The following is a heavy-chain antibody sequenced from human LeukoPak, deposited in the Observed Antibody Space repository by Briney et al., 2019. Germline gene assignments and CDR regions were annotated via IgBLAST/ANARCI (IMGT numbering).Heavy chain of an antibody. CDR1: GFTFGSYW. CDR3: SRLGGSYYHY. Sequence: GGSLRLSCAASGFTFGSYWMSWVRQAPGKGLEWVANIKQDGSEKYYVDPVKGRFTISRDNAKKSLYLQMNSLRAEDTAVYHCSRLGGSYYHYWGQGTLVTVSS. J-gene: IGHJ4*02. CDR2: IKQDGSEK. D-gene: IGHD1-26*01. V-gene: IGHV3-7*01.